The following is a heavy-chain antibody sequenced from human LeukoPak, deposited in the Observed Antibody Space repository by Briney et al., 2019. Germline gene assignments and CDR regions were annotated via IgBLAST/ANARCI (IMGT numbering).Heavy chain of an antibody. V-gene: IGHV3-64D*06. Sequence: GGSLRLSCSASGFTFSSYAMHWVRQAPGKGLEYVSAISSNGGSTYYADSVKGRFTISRDNSKNTLYLQMSSLRAEGTAVYYCVKDRYYYDSSGYLDVWGQGSTVTVSS. CDR3: VKDRYYYDSSGYLDV. J-gene: IGHJ6*02. CDR1: GFTFSSYA. D-gene: IGHD3-22*01. CDR2: ISSNGGST.